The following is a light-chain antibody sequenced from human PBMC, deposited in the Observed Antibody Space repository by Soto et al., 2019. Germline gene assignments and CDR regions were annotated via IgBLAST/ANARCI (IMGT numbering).Light chain of an antibody. CDR2: KVS. CDR3: MQGTYWPYT. J-gene: IGKJ2*01. V-gene: IGKV2-30*01. CDR1: QSPLYSDGNTY. Sequence: DVVMTQSPLSLPVTLGQPASISCRSSQSPLYSDGNTYLSWFHQRPGQSPMRLLYKVSHRDSGVADRFSGSGSGTDFTLQINRVEAEDNGVYYCMQGTYWPYTFGQGTKLEIK.